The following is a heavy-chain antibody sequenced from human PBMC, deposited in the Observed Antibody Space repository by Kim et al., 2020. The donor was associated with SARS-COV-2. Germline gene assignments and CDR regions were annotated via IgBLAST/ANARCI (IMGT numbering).Heavy chain of an antibody. J-gene: IGHJ5*02. CDR2: IYHSGST. Sequence: SETLSLTCAVSGGSISSSNWWSWVRQPPGKGLEWIGEIYHSGSTNYNPSLKSRVTISVDKSKNQFSLKLSSVTAADTAVYYCARAPYQGRNWFDPWGQGTLVTVSS. CDR1: GGSISSSNW. CDR3: ARAPYQGRNWFDP. V-gene: IGHV4-4*02.